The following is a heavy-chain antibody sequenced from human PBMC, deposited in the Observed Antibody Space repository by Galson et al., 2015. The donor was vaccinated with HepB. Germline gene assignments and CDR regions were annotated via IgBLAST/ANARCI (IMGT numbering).Heavy chain of an antibody. D-gene: IGHD5-12*01. CDR3: AKGKRYSGYDFDY. CDR2: ISYDGSNK. Sequence: SLRLSCAASGFTFSSYGMHWVRQAPGKGLEWVAVISYDGSNKYYADSVKGRFTISRDNSKNTLYLQMNSLRAEDTAVYYCAKGKRYSGYDFDYWGQGTLVTVSS. V-gene: IGHV3-30*18. J-gene: IGHJ4*02. CDR1: GFTFSSYG.